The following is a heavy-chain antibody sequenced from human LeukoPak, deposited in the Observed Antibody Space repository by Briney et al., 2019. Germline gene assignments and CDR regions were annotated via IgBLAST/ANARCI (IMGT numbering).Heavy chain of an antibody. V-gene: IGHV3-7*01. CDR1: GFTFSRHP. Sequence: GGSLRLSCVASGFTFSRHPMSWVRQAPGKGLEWVANIKEDGSEINYVDSVKGRFTISRDNAKNSLYLQMNSLRVDDTAVYYCARDRGYSTFDYWGQGTLVTVSS. CDR3: ARDRGYSTFDY. J-gene: IGHJ4*02. D-gene: IGHD4-23*01. CDR2: IKEDGSEI.